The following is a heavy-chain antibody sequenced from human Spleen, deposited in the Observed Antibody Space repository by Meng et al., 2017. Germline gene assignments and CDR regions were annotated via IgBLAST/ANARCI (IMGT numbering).Heavy chain of an antibody. V-gene: IGHV4-4*02. J-gene: IGHJ4*02. CDR2: MSHSGST. CDR3: ARGSFSSGWGI. D-gene: IGHD6-19*01. CDR1: GGSISSSNW. Sequence: QVQLQESGPGLVKPSGTLSLTCAVSGGSISSSNWWTWVRQPPGKGLDWIGEMSHSGSTNYNPSLKSRVTISLDESKNQFSLKLNSVTAADTAVYYCARGSFSSGWGIWGQGTLVTDSS.